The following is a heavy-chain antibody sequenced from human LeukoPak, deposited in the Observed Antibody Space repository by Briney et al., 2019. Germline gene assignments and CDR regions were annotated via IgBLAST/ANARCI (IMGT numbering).Heavy chain of an antibody. CDR1: GGSFSSYY. D-gene: IGHD2-2*01. Sequence: PSETLSLTCAVYGGSFSSYYWGWIRQPPGKGLEWIGNIYYSGSTYYNPSLKSRVTISVDTSKNQFSLKLSSVTAADTAVYYCARHGTYCSSTSCYSDAFGIWGQGTMVTVSS. CDR2: IYYSGST. CDR3: ARHGTYCSSTSCYSDAFGI. V-gene: IGHV4-39*01. J-gene: IGHJ3*02.